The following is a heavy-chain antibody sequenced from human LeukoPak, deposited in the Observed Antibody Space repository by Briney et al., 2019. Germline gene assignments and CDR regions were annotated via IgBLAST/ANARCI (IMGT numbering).Heavy chain of an antibody. V-gene: IGHV3-43*01. J-gene: IGHJ4*02. D-gene: IGHD6-13*01. CDR3: VKDKTLMSQNGYYFDS. CDR2: INWDGGGT. CDR1: GLTFDDYS. Sequence: VGSLRLSCEASGLTFDDYSMHWVRQAPGKGLEWGSVINWDGGGTYFAESVKGRFTISRDNSNNSLYLQMDSLRAEDTALYYCVKDKTLMSQNGYYFDSCGQGTLVTVAS.